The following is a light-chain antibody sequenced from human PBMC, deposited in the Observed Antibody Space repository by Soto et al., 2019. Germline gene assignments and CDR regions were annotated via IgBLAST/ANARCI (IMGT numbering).Light chain of an antibody. V-gene: IGKV1-39*01. J-gene: IGKJ2*01. Sequence: DIQMSQSPSSLSASVGDSVTITCRASETIIDYLNWYQQQPGEAPKLLIFSASSLHSGVPSRFRGNGSGTHFTLTISSPQPEDVATYFCQHSFSAPRTYGKWTKLQAK. CDR3: QHSFSAPRT. CDR1: ETIIDY. CDR2: SAS.